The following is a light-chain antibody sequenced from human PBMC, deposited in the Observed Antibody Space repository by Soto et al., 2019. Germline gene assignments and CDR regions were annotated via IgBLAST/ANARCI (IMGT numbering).Light chain of an antibody. J-gene: IGKJ2*01. V-gene: IGKV3-11*01. Sequence: EIVLTQSPATLSLSPGERATLSCRASQSVRSYLAWYQQKPGQAPRLLIYDASNRATGILARFSGSGSGTDFTLTISSLAPEDFAVYYCQQRSNWPLYTFGQGTKLEIK. CDR2: DAS. CDR1: QSVRSY. CDR3: QQRSNWPLYT.